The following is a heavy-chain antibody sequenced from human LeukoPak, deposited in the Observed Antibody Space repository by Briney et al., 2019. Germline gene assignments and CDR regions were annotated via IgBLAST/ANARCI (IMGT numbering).Heavy chain of an antibody. CDR3: ARAQSLTAPAGTFANS. J-gene: IGHJ4*02. Sequence: RASVKVSCKASGYTFTGYFLHWVRRAPGQGFEWMGWINPNSGGTYYTQRFQGRVTMTRDTSISTAYMELSSLRSDDTAVYYCARAQSLTAPAGTFANSWGQGTLVTVSS. CDR2: INPNSGGT. V-gene: IGHV1-2*02. D-gene: IGHD6-13*01. CDR1: GYTFTGYF.